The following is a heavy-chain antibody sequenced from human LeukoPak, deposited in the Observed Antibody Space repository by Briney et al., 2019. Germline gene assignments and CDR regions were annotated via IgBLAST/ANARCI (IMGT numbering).Heavy chain of an antibody. Sequence: SETLSLTCTGSGYFINSGGYFWSWLRQHPGRGLEWIGYIHNTGTTYYNPSLKSRVSISVDTSKNQFSLKLRSVTAADTAVYFCAREEGDDAFDFWSQGTLVTVSS. CDR2: IHNTGTT. V-gene: IGHV4-31*03. J-gene: IGHJ3*01. CDR1: GYFINSGGYF. D-gene: IGHD3-16*01. CDR3: AREEGDDAFDF.